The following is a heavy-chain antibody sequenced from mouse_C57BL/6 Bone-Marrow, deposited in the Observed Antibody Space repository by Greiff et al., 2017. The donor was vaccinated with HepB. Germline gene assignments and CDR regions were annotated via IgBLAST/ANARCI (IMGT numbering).Heavy chain of an antibody. CDR1: GFSLTSYG. CDR3: ARNRPVDYFDY. CDR2: IWSGGST. V-gene: IGHV2-2*01. Sequence: VKLMESGPGLVQPSQSLSITCTVSGFSLTSYGVHWVRQSPGKGLEWLGVIWSGGSTDYNAAFISRLSLSKDNSKSQVFFKMNSLQADDTAIYYCARNRPVDYFDYWGQGTTLTVSS. D-gene: IGHD1-1*02. J-gene: IGHJ2*01.